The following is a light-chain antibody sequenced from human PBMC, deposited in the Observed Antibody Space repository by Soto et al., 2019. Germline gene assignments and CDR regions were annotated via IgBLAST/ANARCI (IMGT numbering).Light chain of an antibody. CDR1: NSDVGYYNL. CDR3: CSYAGSSTLV. J-gene: IGLJ3*02. V-gene: IGLV2-23*01. Sequence: QSALTQPATVSGSPGQSITISCTGTNSDVGYYNLVSWYQQDPGKAPKLLIYEATRRPSGASHRFSGSKSGNTASLTISGLQADDEAHYYCCSYAGSSTLVFGGGTKLTVL. CDR2: EAT.